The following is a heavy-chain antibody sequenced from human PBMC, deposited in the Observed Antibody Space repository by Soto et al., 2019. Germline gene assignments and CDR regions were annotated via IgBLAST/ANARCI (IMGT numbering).Heavy chain of an antibody. Sequence: EVQLLESGGGLVQPGGSLRLSCAASGFTFSSYAMSWVRQAPGKGLEWVSAISGSGGSTYYADSVKGRFTISRDNSKNTLYLQMNRLRAEDTAVYYCAKGGGVVVVKYYFDYWGQGTLVTVSS. CDR2: ISGSGGST. CDR1: GFTFSSYA. D-gene: IGHD3-22*01. J-gene: IGHJ4*02. CDR3: AKGGGVVVVKYYFDY. V-gene: IGHV3-23*01.